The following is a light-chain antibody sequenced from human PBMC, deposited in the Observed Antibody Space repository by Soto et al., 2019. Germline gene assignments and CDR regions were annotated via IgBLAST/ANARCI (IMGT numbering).Light chain of an antibody. Sequence: EIVMTQSPATLSLSPGERAALSCRASQSTNSELAWYQQKPGQPPRLLIYGASTRATGVAARFTGSESGSEFTLTISGLQSEDFAVYYCQQGHNWPLTFGQGTRLEI. CDR2: GAS. J-gene: IGKJ2*01. V-gene: IGKV3-15*01. CDR3: QQGHNWPLT. CDR1: QSTNSE.